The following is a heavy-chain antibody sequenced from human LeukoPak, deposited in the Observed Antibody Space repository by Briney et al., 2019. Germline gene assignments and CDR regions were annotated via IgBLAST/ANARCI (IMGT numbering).Heavy chain of an antibody. V-gene: IGHV3-33*01. J-gene: IGHJ1*01. D-gene: IGHD3-10*01. CDR3: ARGRSMVRGVIIKAWYFQH. CDR2: IWYDGSNK. CDR1: GFTFSSYG. Sequence: GSLRLSCAASGFTFSSYGMHWVRQAPGKGLEWVAVIWYDGSNKYYADSVKGRFTISRDNSKNTLYLQMNSLRAEDTAVYYCARGRSMVRGVIIKAWYFQHWGQGTLVTVSS.